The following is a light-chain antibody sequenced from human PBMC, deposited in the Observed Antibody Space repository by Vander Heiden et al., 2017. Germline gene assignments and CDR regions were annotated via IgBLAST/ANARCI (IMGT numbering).Light chain of an antibody. CDR2: ENN. Sequence: QAVLTQPPSLSAAPGQTVTITCSGSSSTIGSGSVSWYQQLPGTTPKLLIYENNKRPSGSPGRFSASKAGTAATLGIAGRQAGDEADYYGGTWENSLTVLFGGGTKLTVL. CDR1: SSTIGSGS. J-gene: IGLJ2*01. V-gene: IGLV1-51*02. CDR3: GTWENSLTVL.